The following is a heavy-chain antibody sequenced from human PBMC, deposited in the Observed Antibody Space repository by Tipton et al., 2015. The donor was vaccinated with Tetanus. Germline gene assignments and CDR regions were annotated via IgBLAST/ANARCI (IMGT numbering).Heavy chain of an antibody. D-gene: IGHD2-8*01. CDR1: GLFSKNAW. Sequence: SLRLSCATSGLFSKNAWMNWVRQAPGKGLEWVGRIKSKTDGGTTDYAARVKDRFSISRDDSKNTLFLQMNSLKTEDTAVYYCTTSGMVGSGSRVDYWGRGTLVTVSS. CDR3: TTSGMVGSGSRVDY. J-gene: IGHJ4*02. CDR2: IKSKTDGGTT. V-gene: IGHV3-15*07.